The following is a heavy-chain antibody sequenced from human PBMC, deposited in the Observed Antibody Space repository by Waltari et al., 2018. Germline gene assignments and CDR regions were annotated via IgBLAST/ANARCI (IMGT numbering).Heavy chain of an antibody. V-gene: IGHV3-21*01. J-gene: IGHJ4*02. CDR2: VSSSSSYI. CDR3: ARDSVGGYYFDY. Sequence: EVQLVESGGGLVKPGGSLRLSCAASGFTFSSYSMNWVRQAPGKGLEWVSSVSSSSSYIYYADSVKGRFTISRDNAKNSLYLQMNSLRAEDTAVYYCARDSVGGYYFDYWGQGTLVIVSS. CDR1: GFTFSSYS.